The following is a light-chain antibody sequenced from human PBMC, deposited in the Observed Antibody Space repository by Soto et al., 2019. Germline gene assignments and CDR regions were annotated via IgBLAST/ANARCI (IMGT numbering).Light chain of an antibody. CDR2: DVS. CDR3: QHYNSYSEA. J-gene: IGKJ1*01. Sequence: DIQMTQSPSTLSASVGDRVTITCRASQSINNLLAWYQQKPGKAPKFLIYDVSTLESGVPSRFSGSGSGTEFTLTISSLQPDDFATYYCQHYNSYSEAFGQGTKVDNK. V-gene: IGKV1-5*01. CDR1: QSINNL.